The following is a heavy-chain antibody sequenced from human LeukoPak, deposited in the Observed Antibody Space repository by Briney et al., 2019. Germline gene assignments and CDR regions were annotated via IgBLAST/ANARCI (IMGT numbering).Heavy chain of an antibody. V-gene: IGHV4-59*01. CDR3: ARWDFYASFSAFDP. J-gene: IGHJ5*02. CDR1: GGSMSSTY. CDR2: IDYSGST. Sequence: SETLSLTCTVSGGSMSSTYWGWIRQPPGKGLEWIGYIDYSGSTSDNPSIKHRVTISVDTTNDQSALNLSSVSAAETAVYSCARWDFYASFSAFDPWGQGTLVTVSS. D-gene: IGHD2/OR15-2a*01.